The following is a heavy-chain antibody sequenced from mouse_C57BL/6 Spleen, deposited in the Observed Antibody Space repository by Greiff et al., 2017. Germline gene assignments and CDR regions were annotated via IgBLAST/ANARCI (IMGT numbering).Heavy chain of an antibody. V-gene: IGHV5-4*01. CDR1: GFTFSSYA. Sequence: EVQLVESGGGLVKPGGSLKLSCAASGFTFSSYAMSWVRQTPDKRLEWVATISDGGSYTYYPDNVKGRFTISRDNAKNTLYLQMSHLKSEETARYYCARGGNVDPLAYWGQGTLVTVSA. CDR3: ARGGNVDPLAY. J-gene: IGHJ3*01. CDR2: ISDGGSYT.